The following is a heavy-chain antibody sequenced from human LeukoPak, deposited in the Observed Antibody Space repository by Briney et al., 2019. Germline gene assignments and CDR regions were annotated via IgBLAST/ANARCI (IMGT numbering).Heavy chain of an antibody. Sequence: ASVKVSCKASGYTFTGYYMHWVRQAPGQGLEWMGWINPNSGGTNYAQKFQGRVTMTRDTSISTAYMELSRLRSDDTAVYYCARVVVVVAATREYYGMDVWGQGTTVTVSS. CDR2: INPNSGGT. D-gene: IGHD2-15*01. CDR1: GYTFTGYY. J-gene: IGHJ6*02. V-gene: IGHV1-2*02. CDR3: ARVVVVVAATREYYGMDV.